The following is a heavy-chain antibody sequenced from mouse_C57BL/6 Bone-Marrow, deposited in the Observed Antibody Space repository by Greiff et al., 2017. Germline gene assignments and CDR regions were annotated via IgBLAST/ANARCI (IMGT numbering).Heavy chain of an antibody. CDR1: GYTFTDYE. D-gene: IGHD1-1*01. Sequence: QVQLQQSGAELVRPGASVTLSCKASGYTFTDYEMHWVKQTPVHGLEWIGAIDPETGGTAYNQKFKGKAILTADKSSSTAYMELRSLTSEDSAVYYCTYYGSSHYYAMDYWGQGTSVTVSS. CDR2: IDPETGGT. CDR3: TYYGSSHYYAMDY. V-gene: IGHV1-15*01. J-gene: IGHJ4*01.